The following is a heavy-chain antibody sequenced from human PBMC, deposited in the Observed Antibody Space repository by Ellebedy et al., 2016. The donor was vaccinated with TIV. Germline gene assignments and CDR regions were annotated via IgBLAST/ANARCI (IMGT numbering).Heavy chain of an antibody. CDR3: ARDLIPSY. Sequence: SETLSLTCAVSGDSIRNYYWNWFWQPPGKGLEWIGYIYYSGSANYKPSLKSRVIISVDTSRSQFSLKLTSVTAADTAVYYCARDLIPSYWGQGTLVTVSS. CDR2: IYYSGSA. V-gene: IGHV4-59*01. D-gene: IGHD2-21*01. J-gene: IGHJ4*02. CDR1: GDSIRNYY.